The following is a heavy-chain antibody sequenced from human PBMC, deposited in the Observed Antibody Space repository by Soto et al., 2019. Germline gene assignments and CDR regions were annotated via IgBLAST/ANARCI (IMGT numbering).Heavy chain of an antibody. V-gene: IGHV1-2*04. J-gene: IGHJ3*02. Sequence: GASVKVSCKASGYTFTGYYMHWVRQAPGQGLEWMGWINPNSGGTNYAQKFQGWVTMTRDTSISTAYMELSRLRSDDTAVYYCARGSGSYFPVGSRPGVDAFDIWGQGTMVTVSS. CDR1: GYTFTGYY. D-gene: IGHD1-26*01. CDR2: INPNSGGT. CDR3: ARGSGSYFPVGSRPGVDAFDI.